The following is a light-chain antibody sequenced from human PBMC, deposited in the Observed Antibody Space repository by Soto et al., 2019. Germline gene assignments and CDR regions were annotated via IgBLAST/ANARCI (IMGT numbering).Light chain of an antibody. CDR1: SSDVGRYNL. CDR3: CSYAGSSTSAV. J-gene: IGLJ7*01. CDR2: EGS. V-gene: IGLV2-23*01. Sequence: QSALTQPASVSGSPGQSITISCTGTSSDVGRYNLVSWYQQHPGKAPKLMIYEGSMRPSGVSNRFSGSKSGNTASLPTSALQAEDEAEEYCCSYAGSSTSAVFGGGTQLTVL.